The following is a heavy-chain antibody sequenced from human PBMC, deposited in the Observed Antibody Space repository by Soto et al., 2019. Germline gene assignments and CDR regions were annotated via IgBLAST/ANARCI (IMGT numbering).Heavy chain of an antibody. V-gene: IGHV3-30*18. J-gene: IGHJ4*02. CDR1: GFTFSSYG. Sequence: GGSLRLSCAASGFTFSSYGMHWVRQAPGKGLEWVAVISYDGNNKYYVDSVKGRFTISRDNSKNTLYLQMNSLRAEDTAVYYCAKEPGGDRAWFDYWGQGTLVTVSS. CDR2: ISYDGNNK. CDR3: AKEPGGDRAWFDY. D-gene: IGHD2-21*02.